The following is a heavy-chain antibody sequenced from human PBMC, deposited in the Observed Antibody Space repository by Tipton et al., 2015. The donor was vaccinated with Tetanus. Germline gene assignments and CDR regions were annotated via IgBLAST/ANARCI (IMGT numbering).Heavy chain of an antibody. CDR3: ARGNEWWDTAVEPLASSPLDWFDP. J-gene: IGHJ5*02. CDR2: MNPNSGNT. Sequence: QVQLVQSGADVKKPGASVRVSCKASGYTFANYDINWVRQATGQGLEWMGWMNPNSGNTDYAQKFQGRVAMTRDTSINTAYMELRSLTSEDTGVYYCARGNEWWDTAVEPLASSPLDWFDPWGHGTLVTVSS. D-gene: IGHD1-14*01. V-gene: IGHV1-8*01. CDR1: GYTFANYD.